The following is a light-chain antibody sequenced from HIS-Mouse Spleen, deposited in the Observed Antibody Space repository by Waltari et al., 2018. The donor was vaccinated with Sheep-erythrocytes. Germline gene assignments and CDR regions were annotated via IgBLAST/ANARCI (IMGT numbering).Light chain of an antibody. Sequence: QSALTQPASVSGSPGQSITISCTGTSSDVGSYNLVSWYQQHPGKAPKLMIYEGSKRPRGVSNRFSGSKSGNTASLTISGLQAEDEADYYCCSYAGSSTWVFGRGTKLTVL. J-gene: IGLJ3*02. CDR1: SSDVGSYNL. V-gene: IGLV2-23*01. CDR3: CSYAGSSTWV. CDR2: EGS.